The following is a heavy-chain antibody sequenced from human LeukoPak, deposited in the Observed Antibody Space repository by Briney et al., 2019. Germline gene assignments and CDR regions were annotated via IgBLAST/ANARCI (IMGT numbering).Heavy chain of an antibody. Sequence: GGSLRLSCAASGFTFSSYWMSWVRQAPGKGLEWVANIKQDGSEKYYVDSVKGRFTISRDNPKNSLYQQMNNLRAEDTAVYYCASGLGRAIYYGSGRADYWGQGTLVTVSS. CDR1: GFTFSSYW. CDR2: IKQDGSEK. D-gene: IGHD3-10*01. V-gene: IGHV3-7*01. J-gene: IGHJ4*02. CDR3: ASGLGRAIYYGSGRADY.